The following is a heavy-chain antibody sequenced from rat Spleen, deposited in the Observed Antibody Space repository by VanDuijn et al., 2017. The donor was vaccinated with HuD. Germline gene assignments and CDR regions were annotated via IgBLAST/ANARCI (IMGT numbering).Heavy chain of an antibody. CDR1: GFTFSNYG. Sequence: EVQLVESGGGLVQPGRSMKLSCAASGFTFSNYGMAWVRQAPKKGLEWVAYISYDGGSTYYRDSVKGRFTISRDNAKSTLYLQMDSLRSEDTATYYCAKDMGYTTDYCFDYWGQGVMVTVSS. J-gene: IGHJ2*01. CDR2: ISYDGGST. D-gene: IGHD1-6*01. CDR3: AKDMGYTTDYCFDY. V-gene: IGHV5-20*01.